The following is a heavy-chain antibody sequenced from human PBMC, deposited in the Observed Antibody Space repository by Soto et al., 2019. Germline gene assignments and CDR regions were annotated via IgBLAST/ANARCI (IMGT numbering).Heavy chain of an antibody. D-gene: IGHD2-15*01. CDR2: ISYDGNYK. CDR3: AKDGGGGSIDY. V-gene: IGHV3-30*18. CDR1: GFTFSNHV. J-gene: IGHJ4*02. Sequence: QAQLVESGGGVVQPGRSLRLSCAASGFTFSNHVMHWVRQAPGKGLKWVAVISYDGNYKYYGDSVKGRFTISRDNSKNTLYLQMNSLSAEDTAVYYCAKDGGGGSIDYWGQGTMVTVSS.